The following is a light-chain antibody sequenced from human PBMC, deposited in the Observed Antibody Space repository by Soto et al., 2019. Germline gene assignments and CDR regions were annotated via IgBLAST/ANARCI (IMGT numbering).Light chain of an antibody. CDR1: QGIGNW. V-gene: IGKV1-12*01. J-gene: IGKJ4*01. CDR3: LQSNSFPLT. CDR2: AAS. Sequence: DIQMTQSPSSVSASVGDRVTITCRASQGIGNWLAWYQQKPGKAPNLLIYAASTLQSGVPSMFSGSGSGTDFTLTITSLQPEDFATYYCLQSNSFPLTFGGGTKVDIK.